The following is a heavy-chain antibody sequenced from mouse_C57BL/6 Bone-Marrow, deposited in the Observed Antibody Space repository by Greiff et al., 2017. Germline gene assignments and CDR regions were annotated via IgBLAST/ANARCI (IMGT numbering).Heavy chain of an antibody. D-gene: IGHD1-1*01. CDR3: ARGPTYGSSYPYAMGY. V-gene: IGHV1-9*01. J-gene: IGHJ4*01. CDR1: GYTFTGYW. Sequence: QVQLQQSGAELMKPGASVKLSCKATGYTFTGYWIEWVKQRPGHGLEWIGEILPGSGSTNYNEKFKGKATFTADTSSNTAYMQLSSLTTEDSAIYYCARGPTYGSSYPYAMGYWGQGTSVTVSS. CDR2: ILPGSGST.